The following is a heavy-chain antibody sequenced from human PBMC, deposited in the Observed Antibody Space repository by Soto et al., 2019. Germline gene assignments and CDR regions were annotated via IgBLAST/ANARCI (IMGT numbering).Heavy chain of an antibody. D-gene: IGHD2-2*01. V-gene: IGHV3-7*02. CDR2: IKQDGSEK. Sequence: GGSLRLSCAASGFTFSSDWMTWVRQAPGKGLEWVANIKQDGSEKYYVDSVKGRFTISRDNAKNSLYLQMNSLRAEDTAVYYCARVRLVVPAAMAHSPWFDPWGQGTLVTVSS. CDR1: GFTFSSDW. CDR3: ARVRLVVPAAMAHSPWFDP. J-gene: IGHJ5*02.